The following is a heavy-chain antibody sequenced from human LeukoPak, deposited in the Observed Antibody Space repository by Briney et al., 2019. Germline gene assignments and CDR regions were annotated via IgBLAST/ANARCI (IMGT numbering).Heavy chain of an antibody. V-gene: IGHV5-51*01. J-gene: IGHJ4*02. CDR2: IYPDDSDT. CDR3: ARLLGATGALDY. Sequence: GESLKISCKGSGYIFTNYWIGWVRQMPGKGLEWMGIIYPDDSDTRYSPSFQGQVSISADKSINTAYVQWSTLKASDTAMYYCARLLGATGALDYWGQGTLVTVSS. CDR1: GYIFTNYW. D-gene: IGHD1-26*01.